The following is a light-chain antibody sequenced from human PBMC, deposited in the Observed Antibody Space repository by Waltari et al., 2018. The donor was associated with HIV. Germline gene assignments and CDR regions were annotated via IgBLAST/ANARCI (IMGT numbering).Light chain of an antibody. CDR3: AAWGDSLTSFV. CDR2: RNN. CDR1: SSNLGSNY. Sequence: QSVLTPPPSASETPGQRVTIPRSGSSSNLGSNYVYWYQHLPGTAPKLLIYRNNQRPSGVPDRFSGSKSGTSASLAISGLRSEDEADYYCAAWGDSLTSFVFGTGTKVTVL. J-gene: IGLJ1*01. V-gene: IGLV1-47*01.